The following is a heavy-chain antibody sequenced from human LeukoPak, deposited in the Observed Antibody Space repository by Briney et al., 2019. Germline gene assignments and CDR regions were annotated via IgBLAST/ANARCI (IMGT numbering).Heavy chain of an antibody. CDR3: ARSMGRSPRLLVGAISY. Sequence: ASVRVSCTASGYTFTIYDINWVRQATGQGREWMGWMNPNSGNTGYAQKFQGRVTMTRNTSISTAYMELSSLRSEDTAVYYCARSMGRSPRLLVGAISYWGQGTLVTVSS. CDR2: MNPNSGNT. CDR1: GYTFTIYD. V-gene: IGHV1-8*02. D-gene: IGHD1-26*01. J-gene: IGHJ4*02.